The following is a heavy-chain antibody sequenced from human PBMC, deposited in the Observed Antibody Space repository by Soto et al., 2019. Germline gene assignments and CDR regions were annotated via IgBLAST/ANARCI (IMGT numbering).Heavy chain of an antibody. J-gene: IGHJ4*02. D-gene: IGHD3-10*01. CDR3: CTITMVRGVTNFDY. V-gene: IGHV3-73*01. CDR2: IRSKANSYAT. CDR1: GFTFSGSA. Sequence: GGSLRVSWAASGFTFSGSAMHWVRQASGKGLEWVGRIRSKANSYATAYAASVKGRFTISRDDSKNTAYLQMNSLKTEDTAVYYCCTITMVRGVTNFDYWGQGTLVTVSS.